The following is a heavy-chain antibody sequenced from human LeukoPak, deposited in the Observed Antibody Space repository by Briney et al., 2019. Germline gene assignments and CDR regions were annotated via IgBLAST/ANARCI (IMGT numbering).Heavy chain of an antibody. CDR1: GGSISSGSYY. CDR2: IYTSGST. V-gene: IGHV4-61*02. J-gene: IGHJ3*02. Sequence: SQTLSLTCTVSGGSISSGSYYWSWIRQPAGKGLEWIGRIYTSGSTNYNPSLKSRVTISVDTSKNQFSLKLSSVTAADTAVYYSARVTIFYDSSGYYRAVDAFDIWGQGTMVTVSS. D-gene: IGHD3-22*01. CDR3: ARVTIFYDSSGYYRAVDAFDI.